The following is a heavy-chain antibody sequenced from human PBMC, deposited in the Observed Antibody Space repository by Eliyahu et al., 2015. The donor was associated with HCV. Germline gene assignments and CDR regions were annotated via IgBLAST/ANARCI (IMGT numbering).Heavy chain of an antibody. Sequence: QVQLVESGGGVVQPGRSLRLSCAASGFTFSSYGMPWVRQAPGKGLGWVAVISYDGSNKYYTDSVKGRFTISRDNSKNTLYLQMNSLRGEDTAVYYCAKDSVLPWSGYFIAGYYGMDVWGQGTTVTVSS. CDR3: AKDSVLPWSGYFIAGYYGMDV. J-gene: IGHJ6*02. V-gene: IGHV3-30*18. CDR1: GFTFSSYG. D-gene: IGHD3-3*01. CDR2: ISYDGSNK.